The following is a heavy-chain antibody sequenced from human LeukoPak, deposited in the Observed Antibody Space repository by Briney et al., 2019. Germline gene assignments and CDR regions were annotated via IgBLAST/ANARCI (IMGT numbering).Heavy chain of an antibody. CDR3: ARDLTRVYYDILTGPYYFDY. Sequence: GGSLRLSCAASGFTFSSYSMNWVRQAPGKGLEWVSSISSSSSYIYYADSVKGRFTISRDNAKNSLYLQMNSLRAEDTAVYYCARDLTRVYYDILTGPYYFDYWGQGTLVTVSP. J-gene: IGHJ4*02. V-gene: IGHV3-21*01. CDR1: GFTFSSYS. CDR2: ISSSSSYI. D-gene: IGHD3-9*01.